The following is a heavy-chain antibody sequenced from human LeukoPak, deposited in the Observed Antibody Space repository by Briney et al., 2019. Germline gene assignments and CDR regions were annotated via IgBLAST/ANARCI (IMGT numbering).Heavy chain of an antibody. CDR2: IYYSGST. D-gene: IGHD5-18*01. Sequence: SETLSLTCTVSGGSISSGDYYWSWIRQPPGKGLEWIGYIYYSGSTYYNPSLKSRVTISVDTSKNQFSLKLSSVTAADTAVYYRARSLDTAMDPLDYWGQGTLVTVSS. CDR3: ARSLDTAMDPLDY. J-gene: IGHJ4*02. CDR1: GGSISSGDYY. V-gene: IGHV4-30-4*08.